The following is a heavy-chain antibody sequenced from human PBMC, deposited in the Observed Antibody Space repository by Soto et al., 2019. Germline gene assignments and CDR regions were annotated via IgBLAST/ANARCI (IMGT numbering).Heavy chain of an antibody. CDR2: ISSSSSYI. CDR3: ARNPRYYYDSSGSNYYYYGMDV. D-gene: IGHD3-22*01. J-gene: IGHJ6*02. V-gene: IGHV3-21*01. CDR1: GFTFSSYS. Sequence: GGSLRLSCAASGFTFSSYSMNWVRQAPGKGLEWVSSISSSSSYIYYADSVKGRFTISRDNAKNSLYLQMNSLRAEDTAVYYCARNPRYYYDSSGSNYYYYGMDVWGQGTTVTVS.